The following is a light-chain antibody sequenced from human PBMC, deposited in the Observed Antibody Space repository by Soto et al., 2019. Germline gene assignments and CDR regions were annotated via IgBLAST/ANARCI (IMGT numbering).Light chain of an antibody. Sequence: QSVLTRPPSASGSPGQSVTIACTGTSSDVGGYNYVSWYQQHPGKAPKLMIYEVSKRPSGVPDRFSGSKSGNTASLTVSGLQAEDEADYYCSSYAGSNNYVFGTGTKLTVL. V-gene: IGLV2-8*01. CDR3: SSYAGSNNYV. J-gene: IGLJ1*01. CDR1: SSDVGGYNY. CDR2: EVS.